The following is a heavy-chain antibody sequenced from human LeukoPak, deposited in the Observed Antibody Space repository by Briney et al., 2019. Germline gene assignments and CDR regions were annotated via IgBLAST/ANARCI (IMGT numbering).Heavy chain of an antibody. V-gene: IGHV4-39*01. CDR1: GGSISSSGYY. D-gene: IGHD5-18*01. Sequence: SETLSLTCTVSGGSISSSGYYWGWIRQPPGKGLEWIASMSYSGTTSYNPSLKSRVTISVDTSKNGFSLKLSSVTAADTAVYYCAKSGYSFLVDYWGQGTLVTVSS. CDR2: MSYSGTT. J-gene: IGHJ4*02. CDR3: AKSGYSFLVDY.